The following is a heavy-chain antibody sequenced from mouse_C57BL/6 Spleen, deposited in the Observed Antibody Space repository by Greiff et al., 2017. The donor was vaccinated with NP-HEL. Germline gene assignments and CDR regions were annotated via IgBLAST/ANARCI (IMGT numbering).Heavy chain of an antibody. D-gene: IGHD1-1*01. CDR1: GFTFTDYY. CDR2: IRNKANGYTT. V-gene: IGHV7-3*01. Sequence: DVMLVESGGGLVQPGGSLSLSCAASGFTFTDYYMSWVRQPPGKALEWLGFIRNKANGYTTEYSASVKGRFTISRDNSQSILYLQMNALRAEDSATYYCARYGSRDYYAMDYWGQGTSVTVSS. CDR3: ARYGSRDYYAMDY. J-gene: IGHJ4*01.